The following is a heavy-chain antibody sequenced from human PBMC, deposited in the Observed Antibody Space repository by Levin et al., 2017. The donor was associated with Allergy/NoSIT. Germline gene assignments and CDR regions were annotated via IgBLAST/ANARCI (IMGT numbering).Heavy chain of an antibody. J-gene: IGHJ4*02. CDR3: AKSKPRYSSSWYVDY. CDR1: GFTFDDYA. V-gene: IGHV3-9*01. D-gene: IGHD6-13*01. Sequence: SLKISCAASGFTFDDYAMHWVRQAPGKGLEWVSGISWNSGSIGYADSVKGRFTISRDNAKNSLYLQMNSLRAEDTALYYCAKSKPRYSSSWYVDYWGQGTLVTVSS. CDR2: ISWNSGSI.